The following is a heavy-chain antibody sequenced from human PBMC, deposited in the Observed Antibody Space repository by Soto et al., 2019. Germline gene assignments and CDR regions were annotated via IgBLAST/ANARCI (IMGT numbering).Heavy chain of an antibody. Sequence: SETLSLTCAVYGGSFSCYYWSWIRQPPGKGLEWIGEINHSGSTNYNPSLKSRVTISVDTSKNQFSLKLSSVTAADTAVYYCARGRYYDFWSGPPSGGMDVWGQGTTVTVSS. J-gene: IGHJ6*02. CDR1: GGSFSCYY. V-gene: IGHV4-34*01. CDR2: INHSGST. CDR3: ARGRYYDFWSGPPSGGMDV. D-gene: IGHD3-3*01.